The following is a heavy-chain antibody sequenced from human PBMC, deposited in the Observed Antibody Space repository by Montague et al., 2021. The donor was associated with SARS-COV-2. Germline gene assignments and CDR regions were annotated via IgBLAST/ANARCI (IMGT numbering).Heavy chain of an antibody. Sequence: SETLSLTCTASGGSIGAYYWSWIRQPPGKGLEWIGYIDNSGSTNHNPSLESRVTMSVDTSKNRFSLWVTSVTAADTAVYYCARDVRYYYDQWGQGILVTVSS. D-gene: IGHD3-10*01. CDR1: GGSIGAYY. J-gene: IGHJ4*02. V-gene: IGHV4-59*01. CDR2: IDNSGST. CDR3: ARDVRYYYDQ.